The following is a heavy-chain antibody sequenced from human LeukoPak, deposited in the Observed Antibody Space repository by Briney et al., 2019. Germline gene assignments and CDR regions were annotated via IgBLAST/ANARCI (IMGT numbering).Heavy chain of an antibody. J-gene: IGHJ4*02. V-gene: IGHV5-51*01. Sequence: GESLKISCMGSGYSFTSYWIGWVRQMPGKGLEWMGIIYPGDSDTRYSPSFQGQVTISADKSISTAYLQWSSLKASDTAMYYCARRAIAAAGPYYFDYWGQGTMVTVSS. D-gene: IGHD6-13*01. CDR2: IYPGDSDT. CDR1: GYSFTSYW. CDR3: ARRAIAAAGPYYFDY.